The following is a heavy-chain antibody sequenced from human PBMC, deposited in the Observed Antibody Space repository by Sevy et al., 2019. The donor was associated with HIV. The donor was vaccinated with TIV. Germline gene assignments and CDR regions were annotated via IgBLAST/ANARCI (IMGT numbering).Heavy chain of an antibody. CDR2: IYSGGTT. CDR1: GFTVSSNY. J-gene: IGHJ6*02. V-gene: IGHV3-53*01. Sequence: GGSLRLSCAASGFTVSSNYMSWDRQAPGKGLEWVSVIYSGGTTYYADAVKGRFTISRDNSKNTLYIQMNNLRAEDTAVYYCAREREFTIFGVLIEYGMDVWGQGTTVTVSS. CDR3: AREREFTIFGVLIEYGMDV. D-gene: IGHD3-3*01.